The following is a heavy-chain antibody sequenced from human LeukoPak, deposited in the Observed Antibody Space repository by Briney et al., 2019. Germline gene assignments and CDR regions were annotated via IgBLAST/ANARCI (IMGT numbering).Heavy chain of an antibody. J-gene: IGHJ4*02. Sequence: SETLSLTCVVYGGSFSNYYWGWIRQPPGKGLEWIGEINHSGSTNYNPSLKSRVTISVDTSKNQFSLKLRSVTAADTAVYYCARQTYYYDSGTLPPDYRGQGTLVTVSS. D-gene: IGHD3-10*01. CDR2: INHSGST. CDR1: GGSFSNYY. CDR3: ARQTYYYDSGTLPPDY. V-gene: IGHV4-34*01.